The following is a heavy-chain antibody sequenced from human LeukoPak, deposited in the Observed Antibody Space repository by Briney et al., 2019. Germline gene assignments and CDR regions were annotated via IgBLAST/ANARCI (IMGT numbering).Heavy chain of an antibody. CDR1: GGSFSDYY. V-gene: IGHV4-34*01. Sequence: PSETLSLTCAVYGGSFSDYYWSWIRQPPGEGLEWIGEINHSGSTNYNPSLKSRVTISVDTSKNQFSLKLSSVTAADTAVYYCARGVIGFDYWGQGTLVTVSS. D-gene: IGHD3-10*01. J-gene: IGHJ4*02. CDR2: INHSGST. CDR3: ARGVIGFDY.